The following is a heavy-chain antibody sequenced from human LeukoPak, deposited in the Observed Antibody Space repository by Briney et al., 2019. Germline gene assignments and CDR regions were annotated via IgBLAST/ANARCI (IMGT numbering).Heavy chain of an antibody. J-gene: IGHJ6*02. Sequence: TGGSLRLSCAASGFAFSSYGMHWVRQAPGKGLEWVAVISYDGSNKYYADSVKGRFTISRDNSKNTLFLQMNSLRAEDTAVYYCAKDSGLVRIYYYYGMDVWGQGTTVTVSS. CDR3: AKDSGLVRIYYYYGMDV. CDR1: GFAFSSYG. V-gene: IGHV3-30*18. CDR2: ISYDGSNK. D-gene: IGHD3/OR15-3a*01.